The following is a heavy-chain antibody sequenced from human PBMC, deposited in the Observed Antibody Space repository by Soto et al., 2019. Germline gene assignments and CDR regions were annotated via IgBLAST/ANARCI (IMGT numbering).Heavy chain of an antibody. D-gene: IGHD2-2*01. CDR1: GFTFNNYA. V-gene: IGHV3-23*01. J-gene: IGHJ4*02. Sequence: EVQVLESGGGLVQPGGSLRLSCAASGFTFNNYAMSWVRRAPGKGLEWVAGVSGAGDSTYYADSVKGRFTISRDNSKNSMAQLMNSPTAAATAVYYCAKRALVEYQVARGYFFDYWGQGSLVTVSS. CDR3: AKRALVEYQVARGYFFDY. CDR2: VSGAGDST.